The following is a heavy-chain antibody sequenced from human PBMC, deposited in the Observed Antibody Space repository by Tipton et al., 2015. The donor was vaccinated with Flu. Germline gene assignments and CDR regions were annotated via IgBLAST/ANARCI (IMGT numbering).Heavy chain of an antibody. CDR2: IYSSGST. D-gene: IGHD2-15*01. CDR3: ARGYCSGGNCYNAFDI. J-gene: IGHJ3*02. CDR1: GGSISSYY. Sequence: TLSLTCSLSGGSISSYYCNWVRQSPGKGLEWIVYIYSSGSTNYNPSLKSRVTTSVDTSKNQFSLKLSSVTAADTAVYYCARGYCSGGNCYNAFDIWGQGTMVTVSS. V-gene: IGHV4-59*01.